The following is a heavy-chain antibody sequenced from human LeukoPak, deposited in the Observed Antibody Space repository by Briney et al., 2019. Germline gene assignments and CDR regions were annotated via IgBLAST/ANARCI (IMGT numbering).Heavy chain of an antibody. J-gene: IGHJ4*02. Sequence: GGSLRLSCAASGFTFSSYWMSWVRQAPGKGLEWVANIKQDGSEKYYVDSVKGRFTISRDNAKNSLYPQMNSLRAEDTAVYYCAREGGSSWYDWDYWGQGTLVTVSS. CDR1: GFTFSSYW. D-gene: IGHD6-13*01. CDR2: IKQDGSEK. CDR3: AREGGSSWYDWDY. V-gene: IGHV3-7*01.